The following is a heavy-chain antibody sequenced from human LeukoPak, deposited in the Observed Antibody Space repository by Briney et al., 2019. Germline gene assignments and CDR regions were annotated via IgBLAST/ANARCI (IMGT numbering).Heavy chain of an antibody. V-gene: IGHV3-53*01. J-gene: IGHJ6*03. D-gene: IGHD2-2*01. CDR2: IYSGGTT. CDR3: ARSVAVVPAAPSYYYYYYMDV. CDR1: GFTVSNNY. Sequence: GGSLRLSCAAPGFTVSNNYMSWVRQAPGKGLEWVSVIYSGGTTYYTDSVKGRFTISRDNSKNTLYVQMNSLRAEDTAVYYCARSVAVVPAAPSYYYYYYMDVWGKGTTVTVSS.